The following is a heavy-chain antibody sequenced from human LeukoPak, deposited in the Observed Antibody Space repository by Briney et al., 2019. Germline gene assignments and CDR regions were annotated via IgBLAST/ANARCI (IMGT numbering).Heavy chain of an antibody. J-gene: IGHJ4*02. CDR2: IYYSEST. Sequence: KASQTLSLTCTVSGGSISSGGYYWSWFRQHPGKGLEWIGYIYYSESTYYNPSLKSRVTISVDTSKNQFSLKLSSVTAADTAVYYCARTGRYCSSTSCYYFDYWGQGTLVTVSS. CDR1: GGSISSGGYY. CDR3: ARTGRYCSSTSCYYFDY. D-gene: IGHD2-2*01. V-gene: IGHV4-31*03.